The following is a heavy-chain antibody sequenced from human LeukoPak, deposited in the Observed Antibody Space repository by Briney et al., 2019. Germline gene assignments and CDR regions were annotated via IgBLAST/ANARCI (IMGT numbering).Heavy chain of an antibody. J-gene: IGHJ4*02. CDR3: ATSRGICSSTSCYDPFDY. V-gene: IGHV1-2*02. CDR2: INPNSGGT. CDR1: GYTFTGYY. Sequence: GASVKVSCKASGYTFTGYYMHWVRQAPGQGLEWMGWINPNSGGTNYAQKFQGRVTMTRDTSISTAYMELSRLRSDDTAVYYCATSRGICSSTSCYDPFDYWGQGTLVTVSS. D-gene: IGHD2-2*01.